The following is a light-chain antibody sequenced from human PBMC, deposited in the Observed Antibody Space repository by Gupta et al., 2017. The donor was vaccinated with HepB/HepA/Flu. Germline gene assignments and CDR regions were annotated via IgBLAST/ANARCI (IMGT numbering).Light chain of an antibody. J-gene: IGKJ1*01. V-gene: IGKV3-15*01. CDR2: LAF. Sequence: ILMTQSPATLALPPGERATLSCRASQSVGSDLAWYQQKPGQAPRLLISLAFNRASGVPVRFSGSGSGTDFTLTITRLQSEDSAVYLCQQYHRWLPTFGQGTKVEVK. CDR1: QSVGSD. CDR3: QQYHRWLPT.